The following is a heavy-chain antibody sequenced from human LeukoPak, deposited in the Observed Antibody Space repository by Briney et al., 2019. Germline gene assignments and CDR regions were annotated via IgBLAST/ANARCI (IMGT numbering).Heavy chain of an antibody. CDR2: ISRDDRTI. CDR1: GFTFSSYS. D-gene: IGHD1-26*01. J-gene: IGHJ4*02. V-gene: IGHV3-48*04. CDR3: ARDSPRIGSSGSYGH. Sequence: PGGSLRLSCAASGFTFSSYSLNWVRQAPGKGLEWVSYISRDDRTIYYADSVKGRFTISRDNAKNSLYLQMNSLRAEDTAVYYCARDSPRIGSSGSYGHWGQGTLVTVSS.